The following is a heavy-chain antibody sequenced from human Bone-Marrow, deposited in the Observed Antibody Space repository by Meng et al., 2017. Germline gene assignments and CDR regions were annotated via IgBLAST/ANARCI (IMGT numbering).Heavy chain of an antibody. V-gene: IGHV3-66*02. D-gene: IGHD1-26*01. CDR3: ASYGIDY. Sequence: EVQLWESGGGWVQPGGSLRLSCAASGFTVSRNFMSGVRQAPGKGLDWVSVIYSGGSTYYADSVKGRFTISRDNSKNTLYLQMNSLRAEDTAVYYCASYGIDYWGQGTLVTVSS. J-gene: IGHJ4*02. CDR2: IYSGGST. CDR1: GFTVSRNF.